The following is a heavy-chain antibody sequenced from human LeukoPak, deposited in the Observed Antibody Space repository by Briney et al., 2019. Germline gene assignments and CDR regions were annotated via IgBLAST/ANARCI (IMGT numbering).Heavy chain of an antibody. J-gene: IGHJ1*01. V-gene: IGHV3-66*01. D-gene: IGHD6-13*01. CDR3: ASSSWSSEYFHY. CDR2: FYSGGST. CDR1: GFTFSSYW. Sequence: GESLRLSCAASGFTFSSYWMSWVRQAPGKGLERVSVFYSGGSTRYADSVKGRFTISRDNSKNTLYLRLNSLRAEDTAVYFCASSSWSSEYFHYWGQGTLVTVSS.